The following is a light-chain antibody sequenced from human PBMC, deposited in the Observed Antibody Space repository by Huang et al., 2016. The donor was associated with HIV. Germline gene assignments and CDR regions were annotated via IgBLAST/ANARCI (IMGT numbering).Light chain of an antibody. CDR2: GAS. J-gene: IGKJ1*01. Sequence: DIVMTQSPDSLAVSLGERATINCKSSQTVLYSSNNKNYLAWYQQKPGQPPKLLIYGASTRESGVPDQFSGSGSGTDFTLTISSLQAADVAVYYCHQYYRSPWTFGQGTKVEIK. V-gene: IGKV4-1*01. CDR3: HQYYRSPWT. CDR1: QTVLYSSNNKNY.